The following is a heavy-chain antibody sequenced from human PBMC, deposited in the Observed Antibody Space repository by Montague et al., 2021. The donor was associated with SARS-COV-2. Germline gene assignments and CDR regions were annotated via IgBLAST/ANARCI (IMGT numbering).Heavy chain of an antibody. V-gene: IGHV4-39*01. Sequence: SETLSLTCTVSGGSITTTSHYWGWIRQPPGKGLEWIGSIYYSGYTHYNPSLKTRLNLSVDTSTNQFSLKLSSVTAADTAVYHCARLGPGPQGEESWGQGTVVIVSS. CDR3: ARLGPGPQGEES. CDR1: GGSITTTSHY. CDR2: IYYSGYT. J-gene: IGHJ5*02. D-gene: IGHD3-16*01.